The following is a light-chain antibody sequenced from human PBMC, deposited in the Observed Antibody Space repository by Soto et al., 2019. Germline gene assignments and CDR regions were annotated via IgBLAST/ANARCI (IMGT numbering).Light chain of an antibody. V-gene: IGKV1-33*01. J-gene: IGKJ1*01. CDR2: DAS. CDR3: QHYNSYSEA. Sequence: DIQMTQSPSSLSASVGDRVIITCQASQDIGTYLAWYQQKSGKAPKLLIYDASYLETGVPSRFSARGSGTEFTLTISSLQPDDFATYYCQHYNSYSEAFGQGTKVDIK. CDR1: QDIGTY.